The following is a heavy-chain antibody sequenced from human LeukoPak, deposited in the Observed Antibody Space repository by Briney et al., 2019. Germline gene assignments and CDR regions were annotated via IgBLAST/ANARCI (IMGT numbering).Heavy chain of an antibody. CDR1: GFSFSDYS. D-gene: IGHD4-17*01. Sequence: PGGSLRLSCAASGFSFSDYSMTCVRQAPGKGLEWVSSISRSSTYIYYADSVKGRFTISRDNAKNSLYLQMNNLTAEDTAVYYCAKNSGRGVTTSPYYYYMDVWGKGTTVTVSS. J-gene: IGHJ6*03. CDR2: ISRSSTYI. V-gene: IGHV3-21*04. CDR3: AKNSGRGVTTSPYYYYMDV.